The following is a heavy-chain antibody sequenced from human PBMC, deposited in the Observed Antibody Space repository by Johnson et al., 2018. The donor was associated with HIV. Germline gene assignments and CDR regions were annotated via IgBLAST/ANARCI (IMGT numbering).Heavy chain of an antibody. Sequence: VQLVESGGGVVQPGGSLRLSCAASGFTFSSYSMNWVRQAPGKGLEWVSYISSSSSTIYYADSVKGRFTISRDNAKNSLYLQMNSLRAEDTAVYYWARDRARILWVGTTQFAFGIWGQGTMVTVSS. CDR3: ARDRARILWVGTTQFAFGI. CDR2: ISSSSSTI. J-gene: IGHJ3*02. D-gene: IGHD2-21*01. CDR1: GFTFSSYS. V-gene: IGHV3-48*01.